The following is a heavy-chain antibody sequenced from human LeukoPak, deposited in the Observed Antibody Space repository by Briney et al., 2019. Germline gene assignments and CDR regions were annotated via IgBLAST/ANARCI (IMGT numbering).Heavy chain of an antibody. D-gene: IGHD3-10*01. CDR2: IYYSGST. Sequence: SSETLSLTCTVSGGSISSSSYYWGWIRQPPGKGLEWIGSIYYSGSTYYNPSLKSRVTISVDTSKNQFSLKLSSVTAADTAVYYCARGWAGRYYYYYGMDVWGQGTAVTVSS. CDR1: GGSISSSSYY. V-gene: IGHV4-39*07. J-gene: IGHJ6*02. CDR3: ARGWAGRYYYYYGMDV.